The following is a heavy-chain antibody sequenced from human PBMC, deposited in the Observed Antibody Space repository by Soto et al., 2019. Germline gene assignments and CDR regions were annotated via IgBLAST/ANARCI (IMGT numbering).Heavy chain of an antibody. CDR3: AKVNSIVGDGDHDY. CDR1: GFTFTTYA. CDR2: ISSSGDIP. J-gene: IGHJ4*02. V-gene: IGHV3-23*01. Sequence: EVQLLESGGGLVQPGGSLRLSCAASGFTFTTYAMSWVRQPPGKGLGWVSGISSSGDIPYYADSVKGRFTISRDQSKKTVYLQMNSLRVEDTALYYCAKVNSIVGDGDHDYWGQGTLVSVSS. D-gene: IGHD4-17*01.